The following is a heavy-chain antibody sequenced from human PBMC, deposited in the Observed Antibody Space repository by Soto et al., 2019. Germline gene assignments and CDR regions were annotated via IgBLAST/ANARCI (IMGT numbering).Heavy chain of an antibody. Sequence: ASVKVSFKASGYTFTGYYIHWVRQAPGQGLEWMGWINPNSGGTNYAQKFQGRVTMTRDTSISTAYMELSRLRSDDTAVYYCARGRIDYGVSYYYYGMDVWGQGTTVTVSS. CDR1: GYTFTGYY. D-gene: IGHD4-17*01. J-gene: IGHJ6*02. V-gene: IGHV1-2*02. CDR2: INPNSGGT. CDR3: ARGRIDYGVSYYYYGMDV.